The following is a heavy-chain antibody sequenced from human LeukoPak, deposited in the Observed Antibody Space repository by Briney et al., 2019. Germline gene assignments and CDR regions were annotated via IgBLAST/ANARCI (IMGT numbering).Heavy chain of an antibody. Sequence: SETLSLTCTVSGGSISSYYWSWIRQPPGKGLEWIGYIYYSGSTNYNPSLKSRVTISVYTSKNQFSLKLSSVTAADTAVYYCARDYKYYGSGSNYYYGMDVWGQGTTVTVSS. D-gene: IGHD3-10*01. J-gene: IGHJ6*02. CDR3: ARDYKYYGSGSNYYYGMDV. CDR2: IYYSGST. V-gene: IGHV4-59*01. CDR1: GGSISSYY.